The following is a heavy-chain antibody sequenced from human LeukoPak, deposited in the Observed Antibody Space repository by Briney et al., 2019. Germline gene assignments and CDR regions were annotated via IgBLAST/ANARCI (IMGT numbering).Heavy chain of an antibody. Sequence: NPSETLSLTCTVSGYSVSTDYYWGWIRQPPGKGLEWIGNIYHDGSTYYNPSLKSRVTISVDTSKNQFSLRLSSVTAADTAVYYCASNTMVRGVLIYYFDYWGQGTLVTVSS. CDR3: ASNTMVRGVLIYYFDY. CDR1: GYSVSTDYY. V-gene: IGHV4-38-2*02. CDR2: IYHDGST. J-gene: IGHJ4*02. D-gene: IGHD3-10*01.